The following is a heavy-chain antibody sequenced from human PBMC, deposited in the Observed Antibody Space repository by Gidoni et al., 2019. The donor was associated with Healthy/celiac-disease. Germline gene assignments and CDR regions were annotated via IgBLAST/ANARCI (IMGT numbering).Heavy chain of an antibody. D-gene: IGHD6-19*01. CDR1: GGTFSSYT. Sequence: QVQLVQSGDEVKKPGSSEKVSCKASGGTFSSYTISWVRQAPGQGLAWMGRIIPILGIANYAQKFPGSVTFTPDKSPSTAYLVLGSLRSVYTAVYYCASRTAAGSNWFDPLGQGTLVTVSS. CDR3: ASRTAAGSNWFDP. CDR2: IIPILGIA. V-gene: IGHV1-69*02. J-gene: IGHJ5*02.